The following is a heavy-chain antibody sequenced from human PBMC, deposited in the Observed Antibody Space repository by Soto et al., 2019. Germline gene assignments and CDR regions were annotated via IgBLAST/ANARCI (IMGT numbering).Heavy chain of an antibody. CDR1: GFTSNTDRMNWV. CDR3: ARDTNGEYCSNGVCYPNYYYLDV. J-gene: IGHJ6*03. V-gene: IGHV3-48*01. CDR2: ISSAGHTI. Sequence: GGSLRLSCEASGFTSNTDRMNWVMNWVRQAPGKGLEWVSYISSAGHTIYYADSVKGRLTISRDNAKNSLYLQMDSLRAEDTAVYYCARDTNGEYCSNGVCYPNYYYLDVWGKGTTVTVSS. D-gene: IGHD2-8*01.